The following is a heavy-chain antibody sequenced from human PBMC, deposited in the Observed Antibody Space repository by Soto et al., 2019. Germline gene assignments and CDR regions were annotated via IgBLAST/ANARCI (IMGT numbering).Heavy chain of an antibody. CDR1: GFTFSSYG. V-gene: IGHV3-30*18. Sequence: GGSLRLSCAASGFTFSSYGMHWVRQAPGKGLEWVAVISYDGSNKYYADSVKGRFTISRDNSKNTLYLQMNSLRAEDTAVYYCAKDTGYEVTNYYYGMDVWGQGTTVTVSS. D-gene: IGHD5-18*01. CDR3: AKDTGYEVTNYYYGMDV. J-gene: IGHJ6*02. CDR2: ISYDGSNK.